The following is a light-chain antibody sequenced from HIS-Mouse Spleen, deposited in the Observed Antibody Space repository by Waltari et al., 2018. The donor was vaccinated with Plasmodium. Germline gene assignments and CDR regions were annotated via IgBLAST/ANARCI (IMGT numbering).Light chain of an antibody. V-gene: IGKV3-15*01. J-gene: IGKJ3*01. CDR3: QQYNNWSFT. CDR2: GAS. CDR1: QRVSSN. Sequence: EIVMTQSQATLSVSPGERATISCRASQRVSSNLAWYQQKPGQAPRLLISGASTRATGIPARFSGSGSGTEFTLTISSLQSEDFAVYYCQQYNNWSFTFGPGTKVDIK.